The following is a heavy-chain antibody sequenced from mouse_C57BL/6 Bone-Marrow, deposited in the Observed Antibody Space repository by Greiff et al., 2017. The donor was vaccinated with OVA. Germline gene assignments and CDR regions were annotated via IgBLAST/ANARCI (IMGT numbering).Heavy chain of an antibody. V-gene: IGHV1-78*01. CDR3: AREGKGYDGAWWYFDV. J-gene: IGHJ1*03. CDR2: IYPRDGST. D-gene: IGHD2-2*01. Sequence: QVQLQQSDAELVKPGASVKISCKVSGYTFTDHTIHWMKQRPEQGLEWIGYIYPRDGSTKYNEKFKGKATLTADKSYSTAYMQLNSLTSEDSAVYFCAREGKGYDGAWWYFDVWGTGTTVTVSS. CDR1: GYTFTDHT.